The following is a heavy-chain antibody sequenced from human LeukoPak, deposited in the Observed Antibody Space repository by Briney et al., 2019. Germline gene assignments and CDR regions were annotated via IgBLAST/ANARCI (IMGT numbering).Heavy chain of an antibody. CDR1: GFTFNSYW. J-gene: IGHJ4*02. V-gene: IGHV3-7*03. CDR2: IKEDGSEK. Sequence: GGSLRLSCAASGFTFNSYWMSWVRQAPGKGLEWVANIKEDGSEKYYVDSVKGRFTISRDNAKNTLYLQMNSLRAEDTAVYYCAKASLSGSRLPVYDYWGQGTLVTVSS. CDR3: AKASLSGSRLPVYDY. D-gene: IGHD1-26*01.